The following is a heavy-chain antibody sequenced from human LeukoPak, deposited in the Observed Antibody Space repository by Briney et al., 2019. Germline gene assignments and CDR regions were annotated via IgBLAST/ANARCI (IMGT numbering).Heavy chain of an antibody. CDR1: GGSISGYY. CDR3: ARETSLMGYASGLGFNY. D-gene: IGHD6-19*01. CDR2: IYYTGST. V-gene: IGHV4-59*01. Sequence: SETLSLTCTVSGGSISGYYWSWIRQPPGKGLEWIAYIYYTGSTNYNPSLKSRVTISVDTSKNQFSLKLTSVTAADTATYYCARETSLMGYASGLGFNYWGQGILVTVSS. J-gene: IGHJ4*02.